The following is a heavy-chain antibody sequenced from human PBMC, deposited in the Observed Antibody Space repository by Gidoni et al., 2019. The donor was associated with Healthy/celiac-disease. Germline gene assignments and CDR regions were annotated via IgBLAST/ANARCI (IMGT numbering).Heavy chain of an antibody. D-gene: IGHD1-7*01. CDR3: ARDRYNWNYFWFDP. V-gene: IGHV3-30-3*01. J-gene: IGHJ5*02. CDR2: ISYDGSNK. CDR1: GFTFSSYA. Sequence: QVQLVESGGGVVQPGRSLRLSCAASGFTFSSYAMHWVRQAPGKGLEWVAVISYDGSNKYYADSVKGRFTISRDNSKNTLYLQMNSLRAEDTAVYYCARDRYNWNYFWFDPWGQGTLVTVSS.